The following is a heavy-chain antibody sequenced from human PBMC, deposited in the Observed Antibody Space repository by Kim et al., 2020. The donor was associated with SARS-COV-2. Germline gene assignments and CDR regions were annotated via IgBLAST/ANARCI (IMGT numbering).Heavy chain of an antibody. CDR1: GITFGTYA. V-gene: IGHV3-23*01. CDR2: ISRGDPIT. CDR3: ATRSVPLESQKSYAFEI. J-gene: IGHJ3*02. Sequence: GGSLRLSCAASGITFGTYAMTWVRQAPGKGLEWVSAISRGDPITYYADSVRGRFTISRDDSKNTVYLQMNGLRAEDTAVYYCATRSVPLESQKSYAFEIWGQGTMVTVSS. D-gene: IGHD1-1*01.